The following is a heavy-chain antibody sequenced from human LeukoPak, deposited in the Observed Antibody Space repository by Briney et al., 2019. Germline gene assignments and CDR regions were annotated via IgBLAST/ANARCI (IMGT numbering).Heavy chain of an antibody. CDR2: MNPNSGNT. D-gene: IGHD6-13*01. CDR3: ARGLIAAARRRTFDY. J-gene: IGHJ4*02. V-gene: IGHV1-8*01. CDR1: GYTFTSYD. Sequence: GASVKVSCKASGYTFTSYDINWVRQATGQGLEWMGWMNPNSGNTGYAQKFQGRVTMTRNTSISTAYMELSSLRSEDTAVYYFARGLIAAARRRTFDYWGQGTLVTVSS.